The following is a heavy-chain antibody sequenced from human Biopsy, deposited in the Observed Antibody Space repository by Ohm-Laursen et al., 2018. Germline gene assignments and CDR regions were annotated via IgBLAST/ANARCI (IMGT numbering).Heavy chain of an antibody. CDR1: GGSVDDYF. CDR3: GNEVHGRDY. Sequence: TLSLTWSVSGGSVDDYFWNWIRQPPGQGLEWIGQINQAGTTNYNPSLKSRVSISADASKYEFSLRLTSVTAADTAVYLCGNEVHGRDYWGLGAQVTVSS. CDR2: INQAGTT. V-gene: IGHV4-34*01. D-gene: IGHD2-15*01. J-gene: IGHJ4*02.